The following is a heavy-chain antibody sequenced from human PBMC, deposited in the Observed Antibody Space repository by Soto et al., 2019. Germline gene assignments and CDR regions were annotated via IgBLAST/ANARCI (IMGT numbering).Heavy chain of an antibody. Sequence: KPSETLSLTCTVSGGSISSGDYYWSWIRQPPGKGLEWIGYIYYSGSTYYNPSLKSRVTISVDTSKNQFSLKLSSVTAADTAVYYCARWITNRWHFLDYWGQGTLVTVSS. CDR3: ARWITNRWHFLDY. CDR1: GGSISSGDYY. V-gene: IGHV4-30-4*01. CDR2: IYYSGST. D-gene: IGHD3-3*02. J-gene: IGHJ4*02.